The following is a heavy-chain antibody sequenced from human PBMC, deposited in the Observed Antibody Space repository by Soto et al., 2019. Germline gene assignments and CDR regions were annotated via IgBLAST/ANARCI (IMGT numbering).Heavy chain of an antibody. J-gene: IGHJ4*02. D-gene: IGHD6-25*01. CDR3: AREGVAAAGTFDY. V-gene: IGHV1-69*08. CDR1: GGTFSSYT. Sequence: QVQLVQSGAEVKKPGSSVKVSCKASGGTFSSYTISWVRQAPGQGLEWMGRIIPILGIANYAQKFQGRVTITADKSAGTADVELRSVRSEDTAVYCCAREGVAAAGTFDYWGQGTLVTVSS. CDR2: IIPILGIA.